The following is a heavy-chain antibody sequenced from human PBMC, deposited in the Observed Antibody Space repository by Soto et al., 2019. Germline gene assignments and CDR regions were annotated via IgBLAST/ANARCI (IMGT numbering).Heavy chain of an antibody. CDR2: IYYSGST. CDR3: ARRGELVEGPPDY. D-gene: IGHD1-7*01. J-gene: IGHJ4*02. Sequence: SETLSLTCTVSGGSISSSSYYWGWIRQPPGKGLEWIGSIYYSGSTYYNPSLKSRVTISVDTSKNQFSLKLSSVTAADTAVYYCARRGELVEGPPDYWGQGTLVTVSS. CDR1: GGSISSSSYY. V-gene: IGHV4-39*01.